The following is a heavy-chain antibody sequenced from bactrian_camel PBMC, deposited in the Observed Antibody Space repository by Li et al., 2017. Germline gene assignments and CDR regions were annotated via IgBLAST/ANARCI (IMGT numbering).Heavy chain of an antibody. V-gene: IGHV3-2*01. CDR1: KLTSTIYY. J-gene: IGHJ4*01. Sequence: ELVESGGGLVQPGGSLRLSCTLSKLTSTIYYMGWVRQSPGKGLEWVSRIYSDGFYTYYADSVKGRFTISRDNAKNTLYLQMNSLKPEDTALYYCATGAGWYQYNYWGQGTQVTVS. CDR2: IYSDGFYT. CDR3: ATGAGWYQYNY. D-gene: IGHD1*01.